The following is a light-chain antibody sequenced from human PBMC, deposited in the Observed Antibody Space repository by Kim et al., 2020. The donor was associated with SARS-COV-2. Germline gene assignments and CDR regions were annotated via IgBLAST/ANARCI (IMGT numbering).Light chain of an antibody. V-gene: IGLV1-44*01. J-gene: IGLJ1*01. Sequence: GQRVSITSSGSSSNIGRRSVNWFQQLPGPTPKLLIYNDNQRPSGVSDRFSGSRSGTSASLAISGLQSEDGADFYCETWDDSLNAYVFGTGTKVTVL. CDR1: SSNIGRRS. CDR3: ETWDDSLNAYV. CDR2: NDN.